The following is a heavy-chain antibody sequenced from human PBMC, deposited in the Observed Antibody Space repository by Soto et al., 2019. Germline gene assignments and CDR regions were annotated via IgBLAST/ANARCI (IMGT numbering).Heavy chain of an antibody. D-gene: IGHD6-13*01. CDR1: GGTFSSYT. CDR2: IIPILGIA. CDR3: ARSSQQQLVDFDY. V-gene: IGHV1-69*02. Sequence: QVQLVQSGAEVKKPGSSVKVSCKASGGTFSSYTISWVRQAPGQGLEWMGRIIPILGIANYAQKFQGRVTITADKSTSTAYMELSSLRSEDTAVYYCARSSQQQLVDFDYWGQGTLVTVSS. J-gene: IGHJ4*02.